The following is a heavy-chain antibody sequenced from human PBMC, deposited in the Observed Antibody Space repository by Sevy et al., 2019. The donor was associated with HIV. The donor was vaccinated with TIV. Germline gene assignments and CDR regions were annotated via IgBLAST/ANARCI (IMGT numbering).Heavy chain of an antibody. D-gene: IGHD2-2*01. CDR3: ARNFQLLSPFDY. CDR1: GYTFTSYG. J-gene: IGHJ4*02. V-gene: IGHV1-18*01. CDR2: IDTYNGNT. Sequence: ASVKVSCKASGYTFTSYGIDWVRQAPGQGLEWMGWIDTYNGNTNYAQKLQGTVTMTTDTSTSTAYMELRSLTSDDTAVYYCARNFQLLSPFDYWGQGTLVTVSS.